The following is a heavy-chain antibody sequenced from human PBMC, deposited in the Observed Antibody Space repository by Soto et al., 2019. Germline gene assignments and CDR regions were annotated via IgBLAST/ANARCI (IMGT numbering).Heavy chain of an antibody. D-gene: IGHD2-21*02. V-gene: IGHV3-30*18. Sequence: QVQLVESGGGVVQPGRSLRLSCAASGFTFSSFGMHWVRQAPGKGLEWVAVISYDGSNKYYADSVKGRFTISRDNSKNTLYMQMHSLRAEATAVYYCAKDKVPLVVTASVDSWGQGTLVTVSS. CDR2: ISYDGSNK. CDR3: AKDKVPLVVTASVDS. J-gene: IGHJ4*02. CDR1: GFTFSSFG.